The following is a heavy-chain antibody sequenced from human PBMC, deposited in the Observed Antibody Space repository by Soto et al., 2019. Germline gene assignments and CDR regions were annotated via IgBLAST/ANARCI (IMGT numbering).Heavy chain of an antibody. CDR3: AKGRGASGSLTPRVDF. CDR1: GFTFNNYA. J-gene: IGHJ4*02. D-gene: IGHD3-10*01. CDR2: ISGGGDTT. Sequence: EVQLLESGGGLVQPGGSLRLSCAASGFTFNNYAMTWVRQAPGKGLEWVSAISGGGDTTSYADSVKGRFTVSRDGSKNTLYLQMTSLRAEDTALYYCAKGRGASGSLTPRVDFWGQGTLVTVSS. V-gene: IGHV3-23*01.